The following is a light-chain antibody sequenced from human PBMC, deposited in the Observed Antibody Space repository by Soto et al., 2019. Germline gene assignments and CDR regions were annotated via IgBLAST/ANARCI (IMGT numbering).Light chain of an antibody. CDR2: ASS. CDR3: HQYNSWPPGT. Sequence: EIVLTQSPGTLSLSPWEIATLSCKTSQSSGSNFLAWYQHKPGQAPRLLIYASSNRATGIPDRFSGSASGTDFTLTINRLEPEDFALYYCHQYNSWPPGTFGQGTKVDIK. V-gene: IGKV3-20*01. CDR1: QSSGSNF. J-gene: IGKJ2*01.